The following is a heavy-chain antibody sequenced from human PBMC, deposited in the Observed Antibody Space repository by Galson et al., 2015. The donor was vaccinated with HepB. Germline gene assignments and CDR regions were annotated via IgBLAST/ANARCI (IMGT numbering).Heavy chain of an antibody. Sequence: LRLSCAVSGFSFSDFYMTWIRQAPGKGLEWISHISGSGTTTYYAESLKGRFTVSRDNAKKSLYLQMNSLRAEDTAVYYCAKAAGWFDPLGQGTLVTVSS. J-gene: IGHJ5*02. CDR2: ISGSGTTT. CDR1: GFSFSDFY. V-gene: IGHV3-11*01. CDR3: AKAAGWFDP.